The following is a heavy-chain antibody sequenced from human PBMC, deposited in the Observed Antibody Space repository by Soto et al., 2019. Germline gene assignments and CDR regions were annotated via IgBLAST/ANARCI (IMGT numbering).Heavy chain of an antibody. CDR1: GFTFSSYG. D-gene: IGHD1-26*01. CDR3: ASNAYYNWFDP. J-gene: IGHJ5*02. Sequence: PGGSLRLSCAASGFTFSSYGMHWVRQAPGKGLEWVAVIWYDGSNKYYADSVKGRFTISRDNSKNTLYLQMNSLRAEDTAVYYCASNAYYNWFDPWGQGTLVTVSS. V-gene: IGHV3-33*01. CDR2: IWYDGSNK.